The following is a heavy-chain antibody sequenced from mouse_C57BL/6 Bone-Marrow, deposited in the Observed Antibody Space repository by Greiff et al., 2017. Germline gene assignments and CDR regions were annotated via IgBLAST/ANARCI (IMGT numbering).Heavy chain of an antibody. CDR3: ARSYYGYFYVDY. V-gene: IGHV5-15*01. D-gene: IGHD2-2*01. J-gene: IGHJ2*01. CDR2: ISNLAYSI. Sequence: EVQLVESGGGLVQPGGSLKLSCAASGFTFSDYGMAWVRQAPRKGPEWVAFISNLAYSIYYADTVTGRFTISRENAKKTLYLEMSSLRSEDTAMYYCARSYYGYFYVDYWGQGTTLTVSS. CDR1: GFTFSDYG.